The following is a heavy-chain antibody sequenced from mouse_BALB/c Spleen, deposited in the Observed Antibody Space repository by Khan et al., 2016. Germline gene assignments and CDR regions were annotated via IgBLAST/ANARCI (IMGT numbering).Heavy chain of an antibody. CDR2: INSNGGST. Sequence: EVQLVESGGGLVQPGGSLKLSCAASGFTFSTYAMPWVRQTPDKRLELVATINSNGGSTYYPANVKGRFTISRDKAKNTLYLQMSSLKSEDTAMYYCARVRQAVDYWGQGTSVTVSS. J-gene: IGHJ4*01. CDR3: ARVRQAVDY. D-gene: IGHD2-14*01. CDR1: GFTFSTYA. V-gene: IGHV5-6-3*01.